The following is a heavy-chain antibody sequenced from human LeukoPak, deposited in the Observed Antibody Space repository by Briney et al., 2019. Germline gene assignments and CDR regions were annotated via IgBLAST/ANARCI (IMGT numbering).Heavy chain of an antibody. D-gene: IGHD5-24*01. V-gene: IGHV4-59*01. CDR1: GGSISSYY. CDR3: ARARPPMANFDY. CDR2: IYYSGST. J-gene: IGHJ4*02. Sequence: PSETLSLTCTVSGGSISSYYWSWIRQPPGKRLEWIGYIYYSGSTNYNPSLKSRVTISVDTSKNQFSLKLSSVTAADTAVYYCARARPPMANFDYWGQGTLVTVSS.